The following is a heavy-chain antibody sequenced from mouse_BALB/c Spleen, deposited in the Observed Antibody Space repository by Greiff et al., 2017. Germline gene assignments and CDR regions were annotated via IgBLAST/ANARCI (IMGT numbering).Heavy chain of an antibody. D-gene: IGHD1-1*01. Sequence: QQSGPELVKPGASVKMSCKASGYTFTSYVMHWVKQKPGQGLEWIGYINPYNDGTKYNEKFKGKATLTSDKSSSTAYMELSSLTSEDSAVYYCARVYYGSSSYYYAMDYWGQGTSVTVSS. J-gene: IGHJ4*01. CDR2: INPYNDGT. CDR3: ARVYYGSSSYYYAMDY. CDR1: GYTFTSYV. V-gene: IGHV1-14*01.